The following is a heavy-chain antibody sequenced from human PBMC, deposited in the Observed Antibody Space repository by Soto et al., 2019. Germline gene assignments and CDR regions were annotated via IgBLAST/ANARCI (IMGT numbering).Heavy chain of an antibody. CDR2: IIPIFGTA. CDR1: GGTFSSYA. V-gene: IGHV1-69*06. D-gene: IGHD4-17*01. Sequence: QVQLVQSGAEVKKPGSSVKVSCKASGGTFSSYAISWVRQATGQGLEWMGGIIPIFGTANYAQKFQGRVTITADKSTSTAYMELSSLRSEDTAVYYCARGDYPYIYYYYGMDVWGQGTTVTVSS. CDR3: ARGDYPYIYYYYGMDV. J-gene: IGHJ6*02.